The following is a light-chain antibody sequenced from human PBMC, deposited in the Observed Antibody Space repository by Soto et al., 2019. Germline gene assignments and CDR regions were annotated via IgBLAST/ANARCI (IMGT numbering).Light chain of an antibody. J-gene: IGLJ2*01. CDR3: AAWDDSLSGPG. CDR1: SSNIGSNY. V-gene: IGLV1-47*01. CDR2: RNN. Sequence: QSVLTQPPSASGTPGQRVTISCSGSSSNIGSNYVYWYQQLPGTAPKLLIYRNNQRPSGVPDRFSGSKSGTSASLAISGLRSEDEGDYYCAAWDDSLSGPGFGGGTKLTVL.